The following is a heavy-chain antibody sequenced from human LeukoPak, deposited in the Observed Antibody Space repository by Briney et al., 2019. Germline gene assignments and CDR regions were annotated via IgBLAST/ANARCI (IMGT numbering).Heavy chain of an antibody. CDR1: GYTFTGYY. V-gene: IGHV1-46*01. D-gene: IGHD6-19*01. Sequence: GAPVKVSCKASGYTFTGYYMHWVRQAPGQGLEWMGLINPRTGSRTYAQKFQGRVTMTRDTSTSTVYMELSSLTSEDTAVYFCAREEQWHKEAFDIWGHGIMVTVSS. CDR3: AREEQWHKEAFDI. CDR2: INPRTGSR. J-gene: IGHJ3*02.